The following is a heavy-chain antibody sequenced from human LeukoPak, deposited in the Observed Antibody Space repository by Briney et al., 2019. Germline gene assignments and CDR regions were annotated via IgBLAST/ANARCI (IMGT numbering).Heavy chain of an antibody. CDR3: IVFGDSNH. Sequence: GGSLRLSCAASGFTFSSYAMSWVRQAPGKGLEWVSAIHTSGDTCCADSVKGRFTISRDTSKNTLYLQINSLRVEDTAVYYCIVFGDSNHWGQGTLVTVSS. CDR2: IHTSGDT. V-gene: IGHV3-23*05. CDR1: GFTFSSYA. J-gene: IGHJ5*02. D-gene: IGHD4-17*01.